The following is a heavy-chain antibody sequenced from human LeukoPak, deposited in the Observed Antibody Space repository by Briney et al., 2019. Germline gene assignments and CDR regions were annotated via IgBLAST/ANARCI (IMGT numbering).Heavy chain of an antibody. J-gene: IGHJ4*02. D-gene: IGHD2-15*01. CDR2: IIPIFGTA. CDR3: ASGCSGGSCYYYFDY. Sequence: ASVNVSCKASGGTFSSYAISWVRQAPGQGLEWMGGIIPIFGTANYAQKFQGRVTITADESTSTAYMELSSLRSEDTAVYYCASGCSGGSCYYYFDYWGQGTLVTVSS. CDR1: GGTFSSYA. V-gene: IGHV1-69*13.